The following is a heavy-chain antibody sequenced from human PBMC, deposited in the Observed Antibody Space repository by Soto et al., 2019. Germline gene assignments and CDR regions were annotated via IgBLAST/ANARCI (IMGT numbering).Heavy chain of an antibody. CDR3: AKAPFVLMVYAVYFDY. V-gene: IGHV3-23*01. J-gene: IGHJ4*02. CDR1: GFTFSSYA. CDR2: ISGSGGST. Sequence: GGSLRLSCAASGFTFSSYAMSWVRQAPGKGLEWVSAISGSGGSTYYADSVKGRLTISRDNSKNTLYLQMNSLRAEDTAVYYCAKAPFVLMVYAVYFDYWGQGTLVTVSS. D-gene: IGHD2-8*01.